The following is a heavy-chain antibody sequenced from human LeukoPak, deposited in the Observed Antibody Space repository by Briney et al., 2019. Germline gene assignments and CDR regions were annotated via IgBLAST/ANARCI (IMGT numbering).Heavy chain of an antibody. Sequence: PGGSLRLSCAASGFTFSSYAMSWVRQAPGKGLEWVSAISGSGGSTYYADSVKGRFTISRDNFKNTLYLQMNSLRAEDTAVYYCAKGFGDFISCGYWGQGTLVTVSS. J-gene: IGHJ4*02. CDR3: AKGFGDFISCGY. CDR1: GFTFSSYA. D-gene: IGHD4-17*01. CDR2: ISGSGGST. V-gene: IGHV3-23*01.